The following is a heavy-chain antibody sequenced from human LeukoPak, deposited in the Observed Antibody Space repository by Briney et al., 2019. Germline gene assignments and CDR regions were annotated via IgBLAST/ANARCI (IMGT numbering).Heavy chain of an antibody. D-gene: IGHD4-17*01. J-gene: IGHJ4*02. CDR1: GFTFSSYE. CDR3: AREAYGDYFIFDY. CDR2: ISSSGSTI. V-gene: IGHV3-48*03. Sequence: GGSLRLSCAASGFTFSSYEMNWVRQAPGKGLEWVSYISSSGSTIYYADSAKGRFTISRDNAKNSLYLQMNSLRAEDTAVYYCAREAYGDYFIFDYWGQGTLVTVSS.